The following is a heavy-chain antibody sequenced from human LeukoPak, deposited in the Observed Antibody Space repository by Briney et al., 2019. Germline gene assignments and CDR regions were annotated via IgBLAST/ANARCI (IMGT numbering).Heavy chain of an antibody. CDR2: ISSSSSYI. J-gene: IGHJ3*02. CDR3: ARDVERYCSGGSCANDAFDI. V-gene: IGHV3-21*01. Sequence: PGGSLRLSCAASGFTFSSYSMNWVRQAPGKGLEWVSSISSSSSYIYYADSVKGRFTISRDNAKNSLYLQMNSLRAEDTAVYYCARDVERYCSGGSCANDAFDIWGQGTMVTVSS. CDR1: GFTFSSYS. D-gene: IGHD2-15*01.